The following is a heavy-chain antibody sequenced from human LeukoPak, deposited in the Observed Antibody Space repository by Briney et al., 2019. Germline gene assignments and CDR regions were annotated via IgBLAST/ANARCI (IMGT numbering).Heavy chain of an antibody. CDR1: GCTFTSYD. V-gene: IGHV1-8*01. J-gene: IGHJ5*02. D-gene: IGHD6-13*01. CDR3: ARDRRGKTAGILNWFDP. Sequence: GASVKVSCKASGCTFTSYDINWVRQATGQGLEWMGWMNPNSGNTGYAQKFQGRVTMTRNTSISTAYMELSSLRSEDTAVYYCARDRRGKTAGILNWFDPWGQGTLVTVSS. CDR2: MNPNSGNT.